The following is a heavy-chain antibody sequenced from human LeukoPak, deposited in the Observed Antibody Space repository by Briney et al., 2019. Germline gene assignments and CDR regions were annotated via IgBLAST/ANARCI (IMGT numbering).Heavy chain of an antibody. D-gene: IGHD5-12*01. CDR1: GFTFSSYG. CDR2: ISYDGSNK. CDR3: AKGRMSAVATL. J-gene: IGHJ4*02. V-gene: IGHV3-30*18. Sequence: PGGSLRLSCAASGFTFSSYGMHWVRQAPGKGLEWVAVISYDGSNKYYADSVKGRFTISRDNSKNTLYLQMNSLRAEDTAVYYCAKGRMSAVATLWGQGTLVTVSS.